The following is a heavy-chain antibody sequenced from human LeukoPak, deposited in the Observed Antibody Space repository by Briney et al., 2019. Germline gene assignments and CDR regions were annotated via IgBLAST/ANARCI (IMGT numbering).Heavy chain of an antibody. Sequence: PSETLSLTCAVYGGSFSGYYWSWIRQPPGKGLEWIGEINHSGSTNYNPSLKSRVTISVDTSKNQFSLKLSSVTAADTAVYYCARLVLVVVPAALNWFDPWGQGTLVTVSS. CDR3: ARLVLVVVPAALNWFDP. CDR1: GGSFSGYY. CDR2: INHSGST. D-gene: IGHD2-2*01. V-gene: IGHV4-34*01. J-gene: IGHJ5*02.